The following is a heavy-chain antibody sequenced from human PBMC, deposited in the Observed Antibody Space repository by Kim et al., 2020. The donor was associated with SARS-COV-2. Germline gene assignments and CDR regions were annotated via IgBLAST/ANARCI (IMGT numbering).Heavy chain of an antibody. D-gene: IGHD1-7*01. CDR2: IIPILGIA. CDR3: ARGGSITGTSDYYYYGMDV. J-gene: IGHJ6*02. Sequence: SVKVSCKASGGTFSSYAISWVRQAPGQGLEWMGRIIPILGIANYAQKFQGRVTITADKSTSTAYMELSSLRSEDTAVYYCARGGSITGTSDYYYYGMDVWGQGTTVTVSS. V-gene: IGHV1-69*04. CDR1: GGTFSSYA.